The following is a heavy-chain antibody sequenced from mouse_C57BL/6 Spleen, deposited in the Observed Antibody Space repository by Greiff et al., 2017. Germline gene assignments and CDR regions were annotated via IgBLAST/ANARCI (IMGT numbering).Heavy chain of an antibody. CDR2: IYPRSGNT. Sequence: VQLQESGAELARPGASVKLSCKASGYTFTSYGISWVKQRTGQGLEWIGEIYPRSGNTYYNEKFKGKATLTADKSSSTAYMELRSLTSEDSAVYFCARGIITTVVEDYFDYWGQGTTLTVSS. CDR3: ARGIITTVVEDYFDY. V-gene: IGHV1-81*01. J-gene: IGHJ2*01. D-gene: IGHD1-1*01. CDR1: GYTFTSYG.